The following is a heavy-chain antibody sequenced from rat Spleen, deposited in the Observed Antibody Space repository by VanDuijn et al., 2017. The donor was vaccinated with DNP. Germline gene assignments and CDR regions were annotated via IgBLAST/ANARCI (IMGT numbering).Heavy chain of an antibody. J-gene: IGHJ2*01. D-gene: IGHD1-4*01. V-gene: IGHV5-25*01. CDR1: GFNFNDYW. CDR2: ISNTGDNT. CDR3: AGRPPPTRGPFDY. Sequence: EVKLVESGGGLVQPGKSLKLSCAASGFNFNDYWMGWVRQAPGKGLEWVASISNTGDNTYYRDSVKGRFTISRDNAKSTLYLQMDSLRSEDTATYYCAGRPPPTRGPFDYWGQGVLVTVSS.